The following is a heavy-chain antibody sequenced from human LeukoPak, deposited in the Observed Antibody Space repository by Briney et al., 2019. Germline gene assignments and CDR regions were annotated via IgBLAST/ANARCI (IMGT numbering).Heavy chain of an antibody. CDR3: ARDRDYSNTERGFDY. CDR2: INPSSGET. J-gene: IGHJ4*02. D-gene: IGHD4-11*01. CDR1: GYTFTDYY. V-gene: IGHV1-2*02. Sequence: ASVKVSCKTSGYTFTDYYIHWVRQAPGQGLEWMGWINPSSGETSSAQKFQGRVTMTGDTSISTAYMELSRVTSDDTAVYYCARDRDYSNTERGFDYWGQGTLVTVSS.